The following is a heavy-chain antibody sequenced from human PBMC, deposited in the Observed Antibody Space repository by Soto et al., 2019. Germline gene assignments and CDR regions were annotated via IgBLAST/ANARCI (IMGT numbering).Heavy chain of an antibody. CDR2: ISTTGGST. J-gene: IGHJ4*02. Sequence: DVQLLESGGSLVQPGGSLRLSCAASGFTFNAYSLSWVRQAPGKGLEWVSAISTTGGSTYYADSVKGRFTISRDNSQNTLSLQMSSLRAEATAVYFCARPDGSTYSFRYWGQGTLVTVSS. D-gene: IGHD3-10*01. CDR1: GFTFNAYS. CDR3: ARPDGSTYSFRY. V-gene: IGHV3-23*01.